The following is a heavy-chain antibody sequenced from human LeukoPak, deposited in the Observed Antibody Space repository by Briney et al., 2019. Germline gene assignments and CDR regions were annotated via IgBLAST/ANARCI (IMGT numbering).Heavy chain of an antibody. CDR2: ISSSSSYI. CDR3: ARDLRLDYYDSSGLPLQFGGALPYYYYGMDV. Sequence: KPGGSLRLSCAASGFTFSSYSMNWVRQAPGKGLEWVSSISSSSSYIYYADSVKGRFTISRDNAKNSLYLQMNSLRAEDTAVYYCARDLRLDYYDSSGLPLQFGGALPYYYYGMDVWGQGTTVTVSS. D-gene: IGHD3-22*01. CDR1: GFTFSSYS. J-gene: IGHJ6*02. V-gene: IGHV3-21*01.